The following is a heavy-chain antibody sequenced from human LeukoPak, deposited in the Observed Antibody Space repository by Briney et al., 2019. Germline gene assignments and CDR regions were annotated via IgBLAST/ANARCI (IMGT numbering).Heavy chain of an antibody. V-gene: IGHV4-59*01. Sequence: SETLSLTCTVSGGSISNYYWSWTRQPPGKGLEWIGYIYYSGTSNYSPSLYSRVTMSVDTSKNQFSLKLTSVTAADTAVYYCARGANFGDSGLDAFDIWGQGTMVTVSS. CDR2: IYYSGTS. D-gene: IGHD4-17*01. CDR1: GGSISNYY. CDR3: ARGANFGDSGLDAFDI. J-gene: IGHJ3*02.